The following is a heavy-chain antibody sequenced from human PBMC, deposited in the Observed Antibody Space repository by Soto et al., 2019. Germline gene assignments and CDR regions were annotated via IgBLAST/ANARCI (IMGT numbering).Heavy chain of an antibody. Sequence: QVQLVESGGGVVQPGRSLRLSCAASGFSFSSYGMQWVRQAPGKGLEWVAVISYDGSNKYYADSVKGRITISRDNSKNTLYLQMNSLRAEDTAVYYCAKDGGSGGTFDYWGQGTLVTVSS. J-gene: IGHJ4*02. CDR2: ISYDGSNK. V-gene: IGHV3-30*18. CDR1: GFSFSSYG. D-gene: IGHD2-15*01. CDR3: AKDGGSGGTFDY.